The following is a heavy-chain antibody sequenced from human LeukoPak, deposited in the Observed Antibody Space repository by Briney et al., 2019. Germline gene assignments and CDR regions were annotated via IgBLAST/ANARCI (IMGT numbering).Heavy chain of an antibody. D-gene: IGHD2-8*01. CDR2: ISYDGSNK. CDR3: AKEYCSNSVCHSLDY. Sequence: HTGGSLRLSCAASGFTFSSSCMHWVRQAPGKGLEWVAVISYDGSNKHYADSVKGRFTFSRDNSKNTLYLQMNSLRAEDTAVYYCAKEYCSNSVCHSLDYWGQGTLVTVSS. CDR1: GFTFSSSC. V-gene: IGHV3-30*18. J-gene: IGHJ4*02.